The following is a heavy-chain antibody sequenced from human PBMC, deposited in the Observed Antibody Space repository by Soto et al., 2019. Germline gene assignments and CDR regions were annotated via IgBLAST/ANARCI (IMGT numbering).Heavy chain of an antibody. D-gene: IGHD6-13*01. J-gene: IGHJ6*02. CDR1: GDSISGSQW. V-gene: IGHV4-4*02. CDR3: ARDQGSSWYPTYYYYGMDV. Sequence: SETLSLTCAVSGDSISGSQWWSWVRLPPGKGLEWIGEISHTGTTNYNPSLKSRVTMSVDKPKNQFSLKLSSVTAADTAVYYCARDQGSSWYPTYYYYGMDVWGQGTTVTVSS. CDR2: ISHTGTT.